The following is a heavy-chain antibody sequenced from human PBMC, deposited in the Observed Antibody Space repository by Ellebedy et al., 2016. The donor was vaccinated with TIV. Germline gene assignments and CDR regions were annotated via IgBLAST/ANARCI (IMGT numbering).Heavy chain of an antibody. CDR1: GFTFKNAC. CDR3: STELGSATSNHINY. Sequence: GESLKISXAASGFTFKNACMHWFRQAPGKGLEWVARIKSRNNVETVDYAAPVKGRFTISRDDSKETLYLQMSSLTTEDTAIFYCSTELGSATSNHINYWGQGSRVTVSS. CDR2: IKSRNNVETV. V-gene: IGHV3-15*01. D-gene: IGHD3-10*01. J-gene: IGHJ4*02.